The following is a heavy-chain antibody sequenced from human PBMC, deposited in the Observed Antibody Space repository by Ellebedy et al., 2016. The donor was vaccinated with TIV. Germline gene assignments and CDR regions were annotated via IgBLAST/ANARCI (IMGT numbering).Heavy chain of an antibody. J-gene: IGHJ4*02. CDR1: GFTFSSYS. D-gene: IGHD3-22*01. CDR3: ATDRGWAFDY. Sequence: GESLKISCAASGFTFSSYSMNWVRQVPGRGLEWLSTINGDSSTISYADSVKGRFTISRDNAKTSLYMQMNSLRAEDTAVYYCATDRGWAFDYWGQGTLVTVSS. V-gene: IGHV3-48*04. CDR2: INGDSSTI.